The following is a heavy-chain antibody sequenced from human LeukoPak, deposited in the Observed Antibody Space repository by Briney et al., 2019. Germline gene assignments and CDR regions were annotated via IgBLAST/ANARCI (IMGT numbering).Heavy chain of an antibody. CDR3: ATYRTSFIYWYFDL. Sequence: TSQTLSLTCTVSGGSISSGGYYWSWIRQPPGKGLEWIGYIYHSGSTYYNPSLKSRVSLSVDTSKNQFSLELSSVTAADTAVYYCATYRTSFIYWYFDLWGRGTLVTVSS. CDR1: GGSISSGGYY. CDR2: IYHSGST. V-gene: IGHV4-30-2*02. J-gene: IGHJ2*01. D-gene: IGHD2-2*01.